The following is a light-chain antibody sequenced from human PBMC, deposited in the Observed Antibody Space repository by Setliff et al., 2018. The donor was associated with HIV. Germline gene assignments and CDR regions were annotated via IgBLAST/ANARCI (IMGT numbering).Light chain of an antibody. CDR3: CSYAGSTTYV. V-gene: IGLV2-11*01. Sequence: QSALTQPRSVSGSPGQSVTISCTGTSNDVGSYDRVSWYQQLPGKAPKLIISDVDKRPSGVPDRFSGSKSGDTASLTISGLQAEDEADYYCCSYAGSTTYVFGTGTKVTVL. J-gene: IGLJ1*01. CDR1: SNDVGSYDR. CDR2: DVD.